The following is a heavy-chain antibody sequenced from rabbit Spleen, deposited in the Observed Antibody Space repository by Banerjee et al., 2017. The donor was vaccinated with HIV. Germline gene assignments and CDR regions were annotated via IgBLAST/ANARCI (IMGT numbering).Heavy chain of an antibody. CDR2: INSGSSGST. Sequence: QSLEESGGDLVKPEGSLTLTCTASGFSFSSSYYMCWVRQAPGKGLEWIGCINSGSSGSTYYASWVNGRFTISKTSSTTVTLQMTSLTAADTATYFCARDAGTSFSTYGMDLWGQGTLVTVS. J-gene: IGHJ6*01. CDR3: ARDAGTSFSTYGMDL. CDR1: GFSFSSSYY. D-gene: IGHD8-1*01. V-gene: IGHV1S40*01.